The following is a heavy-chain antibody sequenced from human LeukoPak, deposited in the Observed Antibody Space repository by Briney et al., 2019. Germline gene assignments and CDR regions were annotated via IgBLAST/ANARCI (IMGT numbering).Heavy chain of an antibody. CDR1: GGSISSYY. Sequence: SETLSLTCTVSGGSISSYYWSWIRQPPGKGLEWIGYIYYSGSTNYSPSLKSRVTISVDTSKNQFSLKLSSVTAADTAVYYCAREGVEWLVPGPYNWFDPWGQGTLVTVSS. D-gene: IGHD6-19*01. V-gene: IGHV4-59*12. CDR2: IYYSGST. J-gene: IGHJ5*02. CDR3: AREGVEWLVPGPYNWFDP.